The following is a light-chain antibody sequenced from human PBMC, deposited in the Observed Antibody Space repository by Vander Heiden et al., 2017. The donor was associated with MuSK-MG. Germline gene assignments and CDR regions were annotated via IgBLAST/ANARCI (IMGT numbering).Light chain of an antibody. CDR2: GTS. CDR1: QSVPGRY. Sequence: EIVLTQSPDTLSLSPGERATLSCTASQSVPGRYLAWYQQKPGQAPRLVIWGTSGRATGIPDRCSGSGCGRDFTLTISRLEHEDYAVVYCQQYGKRPPSTFGQGTKVEIK. CDR3: QQYGKRPPST. J-gene: IGKJ2*01. V-gene: IGKV3-20*01.